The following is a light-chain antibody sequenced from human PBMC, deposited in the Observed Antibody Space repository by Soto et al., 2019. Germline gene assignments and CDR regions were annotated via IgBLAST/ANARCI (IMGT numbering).Light chain of an antibody. Sequence: DIQMTQSPSTLSASVGDRVTITCRASQSISSWLAWYQQKPGKAPKLLIYDASSLESGVPSRFSGSRSGTEFTLTINSLQPDDFATYYCQHYNSYSEAFGQGTKVDIK. CDR2: DAS. CDR1: QSISSW. CDR3: QHYNSYSEA. J-gene: IGKJ1*01. V-gene: IGKV1-5*01.